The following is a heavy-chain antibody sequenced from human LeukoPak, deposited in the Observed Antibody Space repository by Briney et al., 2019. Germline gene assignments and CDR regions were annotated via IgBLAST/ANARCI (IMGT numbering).Heavy chain of an antibody. D-gene: IGHD3-22*01. J-gene: IGHJ4*02. CDR1: GDSLSSNYAA. Sequence: SQTLSLTCDISGDSLSSNYAAWNWIRQSPSRGLEWLGRTYCRSKWYTEYAISVKSRIAINPDTSKNQFSLHLNAVTPEDTAVYYCARDQIVVGGPTDYWGQGTLVTVSS. V-gene: IGHV6-1*01. CDR2: TYCRSKWYT. CDR3: ARDQIVVGGPTDY.